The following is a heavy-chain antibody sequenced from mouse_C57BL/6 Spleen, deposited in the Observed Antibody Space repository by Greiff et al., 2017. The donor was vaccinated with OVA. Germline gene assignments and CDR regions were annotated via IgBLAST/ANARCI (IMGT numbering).Heavy chain of an antibody. V-gene: IGHV5-6*01. J-gene: IGHJ1*03. D-gene: IGHD1-1*01. CDR1: GFTFSSYG. Sequence: EVQRVESGGDLVKPGGSLKLSCAASGFTFSSYGMSWVRQTPDKRLEWVATISSGGSYTYYPDSVKGRFTISRDNAKNTLYLQMSSLKSEDTAMYYCARNYGSSPYWYFDVWGTGTTVTVSS. CDR2: ISSGGSYT. CDR3: ARNYGSSPYWYFDV.